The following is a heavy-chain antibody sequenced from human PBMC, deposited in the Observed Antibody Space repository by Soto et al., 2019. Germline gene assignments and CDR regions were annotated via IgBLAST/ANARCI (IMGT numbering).Heavy chain of an antibody. J-gene: IGHJ4*02. V-gene: IGHV1-69*01. CDR1: GGTFSSYA. D-gene: IGHD3-3*01. CDR3: ARAENSWSGYAWYYCFDY. CDR2: LIPIFGTA. Sequence: QVQLVQSGAAVKKPGSSVKVSCKASGGTFSSYAISWVRQAPGQGLEWMGGLIPIFGTANYAQKFQGRVTITAEDSTSTAYMELRSLRSEDTAVYYCARAENSWSGYAWYYCFDYWGQGTLVTVSS.